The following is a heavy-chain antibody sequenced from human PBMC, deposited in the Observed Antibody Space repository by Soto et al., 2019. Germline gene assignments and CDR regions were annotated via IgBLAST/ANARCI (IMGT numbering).Heavy chain of an antibody. CDR3: AREGLKLYSSSENWFDP. J-gene: IGHJ5*02. D-gene: IGHD6-6*01. Sequence: QVQLQESGPGLVKPSETLSLTCTVPGGSVSSGSYYWSWIRQPPGKGLEWIGYIYYSGSTNYNPPLKSRVTISVDTSKNQFSLKLSSVTAADTAVYYCAREGLKLYSSSENWFDPWGQGTLVTVSS. CDR2: IYYSGST. V-gene: IGHV4-61*01. CDR1: GGSVSSGSYY.